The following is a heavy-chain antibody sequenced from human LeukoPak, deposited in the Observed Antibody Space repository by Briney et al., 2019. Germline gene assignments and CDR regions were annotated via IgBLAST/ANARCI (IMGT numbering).Heavy chain of an antibody. Sequence: GESLRISCKGSGYSFSSYWISWVRQMPRKGLEWMGRIDPSDSYTNYSPSFQGHVTISADKSISTAYLQWSSLKASDTAIYYCAKRRMTTVTTETAFDIWGQGTMVTVSS. J-gene: IGHJ3*02. CDR1: GYSFSSYW. V-gene: IGHV5-10-1*01. D-gene: IGHD4-17*01. CDR3: AKRRMTTVTTETAFDI. CDR2: IDPSDSYT.